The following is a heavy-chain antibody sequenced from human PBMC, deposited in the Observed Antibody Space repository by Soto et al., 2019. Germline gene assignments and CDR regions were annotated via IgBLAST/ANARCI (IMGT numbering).Heavy chain of an antibody. CDR2: IGRVSTYI. CDR1: GFPFSRFS. Sequence: QLVESGGGLVKPGGSLRLSCVASGFPFSRFSLNWIRQAPGKGLAWVSSIGRVSTYIYYADSVRGRFTVSRDNAKNSVYLQMNGLTAEDSGIYYCARVTAGSGSYQIALWRQGTMVTVSS. CDR3: ARVTAGSGSYQIAL. J-gene: IGHJ4*02. V-gene: IGHV3-21*02. D-gene: IGHD3-10*01.